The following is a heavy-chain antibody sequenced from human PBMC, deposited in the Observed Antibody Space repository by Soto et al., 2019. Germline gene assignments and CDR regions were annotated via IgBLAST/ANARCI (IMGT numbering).Heavy chain of an antibody. D-gene: IGHD6-19*01. V-gene: IGHV1-18*04. CDR3: ARAYSSGWRYDY. J-gene: IGHJ4*02. CDR1: GYTFTSYG. CDR2: ISAYNGNT. Sequence: GASVKVSFKASGYTFTSYGISWVRQAPGQGLEWMGWISAYNGNTNYAQKLQGRVTMTTDTSTSTAYKELRSLRSDDTAVYYCARAYSSGWRYDYWGQGTLVTVSS.